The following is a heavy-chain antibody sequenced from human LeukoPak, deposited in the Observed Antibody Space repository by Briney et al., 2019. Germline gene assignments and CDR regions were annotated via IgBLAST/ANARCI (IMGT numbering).Heavy chain of an antibody. Sequence: SETLSLTCVVSGGSISGYYWTWIRQPPGKGLEWVGYTYYRGSSSFNPSLRSRVTISVDMSKNQVSLKLTSVTAADTAVYYCARERLVDLATIFDYWGQGALVTVSS. CDR3: ARERLVDLATIFDY. J-gene: IGHJ4*02. D-gene: IGHD5-24*01. V-gene: IGHV4-59*01. CDR2: TYYRGSS. CDR1: GGSISGYY.